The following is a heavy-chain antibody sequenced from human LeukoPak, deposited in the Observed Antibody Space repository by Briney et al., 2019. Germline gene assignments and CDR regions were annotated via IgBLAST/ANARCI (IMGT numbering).Heavy chain of an antibody. CDR2: ISWNSGSI. J-gene: IGHJ4*02. CDR3: AKDIDYGGTRTPHYFDY. V-gene: IGHV3-9*01. CDR1: GFTFDDYA. Sequence: GGSLRLSCAASGFTFDDYAMPWVRHAPGKGLEWVSGISWNSGSIGYADSVKGRFTISRDNAKNSLYLQMNSMRAEDTALYYCAKDIDYGGTRTPHYFDYWGQGTLLTVSS. D-gene: IGHD4-23*01.